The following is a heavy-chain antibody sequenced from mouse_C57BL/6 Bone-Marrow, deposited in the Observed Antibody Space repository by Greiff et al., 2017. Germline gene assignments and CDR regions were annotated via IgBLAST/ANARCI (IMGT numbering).Heavy chain of an antibody. D-gene: IGHD1-1*01. Sequence: QVQLKESGAELMKPGASVKLSCKATGYTFTGYWIEWVKQRPGHGLEWIGEILPGSGRTNYNEKFKGKATFTADTSSNTAYMQLSSLTTEDSAIYYCARITTVVADAMDYWGQGTSVTVSS. CDR2: ILPGSGRT. J-gene: IGHJ4*01. CDR1: GYTFTGYW. V-gene: IGHV1-9*01. CDR3: ARITTVVADAMDY.